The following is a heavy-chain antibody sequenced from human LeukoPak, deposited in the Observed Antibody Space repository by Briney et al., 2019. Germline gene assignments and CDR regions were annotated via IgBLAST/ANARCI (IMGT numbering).Heavy chain of an antibody. V-gene: IGHV1-2*02. D-gene: IGHD3-22*01. CDR2: INPKSGDT. J-gene: IGHJ4*02. CDR1: GYTFSDYY. Sequence: GASVKVSCKASGYTFSDYYMHWVRQAPGQGLEWMGWINPKSGDTNYAQKFQGRVTMTRDTSISTAYMELSRLRSDDTAVYYCARVDYYDSSGLDYWGQGTLVTVSS. CDR3: ARVDYYDSSGLDY.